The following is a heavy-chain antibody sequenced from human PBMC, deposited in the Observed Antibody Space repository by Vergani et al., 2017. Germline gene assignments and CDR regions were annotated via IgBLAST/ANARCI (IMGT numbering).Heavy chain of an antibody. J-gene: IGHJ4*02. CDR1: GFTFDDYA. CDR2: ISWNSGSI. D-gene: IGHD2-15*01. Sequence: VQLVESGGGVVQPGRSLRLSCAASGFTFDDYAMHWVRQAPGKGLEWVSGISWNSGSIGYADSVKGRFTISRDNAKNSLYLQMNSLRAEDTALYYCAKSAVVVVAATPFDYWGQGTLVTVSS. CDR3: AKSAVVVVAATPFDY. V-gene: IGHV3-9*01.